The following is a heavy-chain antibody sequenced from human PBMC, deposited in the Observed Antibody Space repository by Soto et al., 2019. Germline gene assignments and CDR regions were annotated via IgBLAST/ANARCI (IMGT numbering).Heavy chain of an antibody. D-gene: IGHD2-15*01. CDR2: IYYSGST. CDR1: GGSVSSGSYY. V-gene: IGHV4-61*01. J-gene: IGHJ3*02. CDR3: ARLLRDAFDI. Sequence: QVQLQESGPGLVKPSETLSLTCTVSGGSVSSGSYYWSWIRQPPGKGLEWIGYIYYSGSTNYNPSLKSRVSISVDTSKNQYSLKLSSVTAADTAVYYCARLLRDAFDIWGQGTMFNVSS.